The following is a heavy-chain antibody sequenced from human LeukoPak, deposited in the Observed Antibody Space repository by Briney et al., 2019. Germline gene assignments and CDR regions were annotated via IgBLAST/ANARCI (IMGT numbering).Heavy chain of an antibody. CDR2: IYYSGST. D-gene: IGHD6-13*01. CDR1: GGSISSYY. V-gene: IGHV4-59*08. J-gene: IGHJ4*02. CDR3: ARQDRIAAAADY. Sequence: PSETLSLTCTVSGGSISSYYWSWIRQPPGKGLEWIGYIYYSGSTNYNPSLKSRVTISVDTSKNQFSLKLSSVTAADTAVYYCARQDRIAAAADYWGQGTLVTVSS.